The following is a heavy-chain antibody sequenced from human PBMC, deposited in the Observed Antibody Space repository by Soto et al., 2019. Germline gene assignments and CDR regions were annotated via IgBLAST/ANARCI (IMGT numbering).Heavy chain of an antibody. CDR1: GFTFSSYA. J-gene: IGHJ4*02. D-gene: IGHD3-22*01. CDR3: ARDDYDSSGPIDY. CDR2: ISYDGSNK. V-gene: IGHV3-30-3*01. Sequence: GGSLRLSCAASGFTFSSYAMHWVRQAPGKGLEWVAVISYDGSNKYYADSVKGRFTISRDNSKNTLYLQMNSLRAEDTAVYYCARDDYDSSGPIDYWGQGTLVTVSS.